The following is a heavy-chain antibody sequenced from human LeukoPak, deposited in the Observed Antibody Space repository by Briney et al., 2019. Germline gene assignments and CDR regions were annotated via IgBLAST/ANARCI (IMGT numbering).Heavy chain of an antibody. Sequence: GGSLRLSCAASGFTFSNAWMSWVRQAPGKGLEWVGRIKSKTDGGTTDYAAPVKGRFTISRDDSKNTLYPQMNSLKTEDTAVYYCTTDNFLRYCSGGSCYRQYFQHWGQGTLVTVSS. CDR2: IKSKTDGGTT. V-gene: IGHV3-15*01. CDR1: GFTFSNAW. J-gene: IGHJ1*01. CDR3: TTDNFLRYCSGGSCYRQYFQH. D-gene: IGHD2-15*01.